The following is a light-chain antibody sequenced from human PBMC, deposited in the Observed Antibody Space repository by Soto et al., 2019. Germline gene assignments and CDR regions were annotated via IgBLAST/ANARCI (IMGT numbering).Light chain of an antibody. V-gene: IGLV2-11*01. Sequence: QSALTQPRSVSGSPGQSVTISCTGTSSDVGGYNYVSWYQQHPGKAPDLMIFDVSKRSSGVPDRFSGSKSGNTASLTISGLQAEDEADYYCSSYAGSYTYVFGTGTKVTVL. CDR1: SSDVGGYNY. CDR2: DVS. CDR3: SSYAGSYTYV. J-gene: IGLJ1*01.